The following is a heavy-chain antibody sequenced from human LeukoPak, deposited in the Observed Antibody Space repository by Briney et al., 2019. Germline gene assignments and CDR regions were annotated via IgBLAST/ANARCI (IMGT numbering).Heavy chain of an antibody. J-gene: IGHJ4*02. Sequence: GGSLRLSCAASGFTFSAYWMHWVRQAPGKGLVWVSRINSDGVSITYADSVKGRFTISRDNAKNTLYLHMNSLRGEDTAVYYCARDSYCSSGSCYYFDFWGQGALVAVSS. CDR2: INSDGVSI. CDR3: ARDSYCSSGSCYYFDF. CDR1: GFTFSAYW. D-gene: IGHD2-15*01. V-gene: IGHV3-74*01.